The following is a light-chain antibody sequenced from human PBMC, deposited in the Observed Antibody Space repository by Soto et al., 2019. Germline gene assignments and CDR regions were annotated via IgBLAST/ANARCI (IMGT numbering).Light chain of an antibody. Sequence: DIQMTQSPSTLSASVGDRVTITCRASQRIGDSLAWYQQKPGKAPYLLISDVSRLERGVPSRFSGSGSGTEFTLTISSMQPDDFATFYCQQYNGYSRTFGQGTKVDIK. CDR3: QQYNGYSRT. V-gene: IGKV1-5*01. CDR1: QRIGDS. J-gene: IGKJ1*01. CDR2: DVS.